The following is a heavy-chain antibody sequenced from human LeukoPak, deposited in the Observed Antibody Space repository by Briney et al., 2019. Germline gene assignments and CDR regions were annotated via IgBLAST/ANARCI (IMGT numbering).Heavy chain of an antibody. J-gene: IGHJ5*02. D-gene: IGHD6-6*01. CDR3: ARKSGAARRFDP. CDR2: INHSGST. Sequence: SETLSLTCAVYGGSFSGYYWSWIRQPPGEGLEWIGEINHSGSTNYNTSLKSRVTISVDTSKNQFSLKLSSVTAADTAVYYCARKSGAARRFDPWGQGTLVTVSS. CDR1: GGSFSGYY. V-gene: IGHV4-34*01.